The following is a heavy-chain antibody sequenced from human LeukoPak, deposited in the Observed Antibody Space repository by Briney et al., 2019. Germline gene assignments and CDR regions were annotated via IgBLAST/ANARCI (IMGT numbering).Heavy chain of an antibody. V-gene: IGHV3-11*01. CDR3: ARSL. J-gene: IGHJ4*02. D-gene: IGHD3-16*02. CDR2: ISSDGTAM. CDR1: GFTFSDYY. Sequence: GGALRLSCAPSGFTFSDYYMSWIRQAPGKGLEWISYISSDGTAMYYADSVKGQFTISRDNAKNSLSLQRNSLRADDTAVYFCARSLRGQGTLVTVSS.